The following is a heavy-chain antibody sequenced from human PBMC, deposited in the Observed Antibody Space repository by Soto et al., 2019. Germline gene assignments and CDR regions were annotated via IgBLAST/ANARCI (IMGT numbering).Heavy chain of an antibody. Sequence: EVLVVESGGGLVQPGGSLRLSCEGSGFTFSGGYWMKWVRQAPGKGLEWVATIKEDGRETYYVDSVKGRSTISRDSAKNSVYLQMNTLRVEDTAVYYCASTRGYWGQGTLVTASS. CDR2: IKEDGRET. CDR1: GFTFSGGYW. D-gene: IGHD3-3*01. J-gene: IGHJ4*02. V-gene: IGHV3-7*03. CDR3: ASTRGY.